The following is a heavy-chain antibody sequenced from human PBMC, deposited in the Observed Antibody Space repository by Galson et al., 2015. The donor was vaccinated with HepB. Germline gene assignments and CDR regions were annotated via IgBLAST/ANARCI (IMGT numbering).Heavy chain of an antibody. Sequence: SLRLSCAASGFTFSSYAMSWVRQAPGKELEWVSAISGSGGSTYYADSVKGRFTISGDNSKNTLYLQMNSLRAEDTAVYYCAKDRAGYFDYWGQGTLVTVSS. CDR1: GFTFSSYA. CDR3: AKDRAGYFDY. CDR2: ISGSGGST. V-gene: IGHV3-23*01. J-gene: IGHJ4*02. D-gene: IGHD3-10*01.